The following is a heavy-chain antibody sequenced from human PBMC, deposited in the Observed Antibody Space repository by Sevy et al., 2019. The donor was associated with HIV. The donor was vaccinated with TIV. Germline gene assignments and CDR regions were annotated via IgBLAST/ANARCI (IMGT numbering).Heavy chain of an antibody. V-gene: IGHV1-46*01. CDR2: INPSGGST. CDR1: GYTFTSYY. CDR3: AGGRRYPYYYYYGMDV. Sequence: ASVKVSCKASGYTFTSYYMHWVRQAPGQGLEWMGIINPSGGSTSYAQKFQGRVTMTRDTSTSTVYMELSSLRSEDTAVYYCAGGRRYPYYYYYGMDVWGQGTTVTVSS. D-gene: IGHD3-16*01. J-gene: IGHJ6*02.